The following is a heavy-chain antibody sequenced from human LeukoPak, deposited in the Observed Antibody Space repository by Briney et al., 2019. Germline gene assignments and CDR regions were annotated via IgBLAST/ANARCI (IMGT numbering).Heavy chain of an antibody. D-gene: IGHD3-9*01. CDR1: GFTFTNYV. CDR2: ISFDGTIE. Sequence: PGGSLRLSCAASGFTFTNYVMHWVRQAPGKGLERVAFISFDGTIEYYADSVKGRFTISRDNSKNTLFLQLNGLRADDTSVYYCARGYDVLSGAIPDAFDVWGQGTMVTVSS. J-gene: IGHJ3*01. V-gene: IGHV3-30*04. CDR3: ARGYDVLSGAIPDAFDV.